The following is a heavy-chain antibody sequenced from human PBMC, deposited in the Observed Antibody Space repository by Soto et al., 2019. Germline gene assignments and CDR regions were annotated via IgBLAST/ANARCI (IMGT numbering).Heavy chain of an antibody. J-gene: IGHJ4*02. V-gene: IGHV4-59*01. D-gene: IGHD4-17*01. CDR3: ARGPTVTGYYFDY. Sequence: QVQLQESGPGLEKPSETVSLTCTGYGGSISSYYWSWIRQPPGKVLEWIGYIYYSGSTNYNPSLKSRVTVSVDTSKNQFSLKLSSVTAADTAVYYCARGPTVTGYYFDYWGQGTLVTVSS. CDR2: IYYSGST. CDR1: GGSISSYY.